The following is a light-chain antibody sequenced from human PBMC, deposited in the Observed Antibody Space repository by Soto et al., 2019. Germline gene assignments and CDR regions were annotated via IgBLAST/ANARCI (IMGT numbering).Light chain of an antibody. CDR1: SSDVGGYNY. Sequence: QSALTQPASVSGSPGQSITISCTGTSSDVGGYNYVSWYQQYPGKAPKLTIYGVTNRPPGVSNRFSGSKTGNTASLTISGLQAEDEAYYYCFSHRSGDSHVFGTGTKVTVL. V-gene: IGLV2-14*01. CDR2: GVT. CDR3: FSHRSGDSHV. J-gene: IGLJ1*01.